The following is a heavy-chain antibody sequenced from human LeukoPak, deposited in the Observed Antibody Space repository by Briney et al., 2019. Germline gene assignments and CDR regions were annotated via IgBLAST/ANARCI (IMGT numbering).Heavy chain of an antibody. J-gene: IGHJ4*02. CDR2: IYCSGNT. D-gene: IGHD2-15*01. CDR1: CGSISSADKF. CDR3: GRCYGTLFDY. V-gene: IGHV4-30-4*01. Sequence: PSETLSLICTVSCGSISSADKFCSGIRQPPGKGLEWIEYIYCSGNTYYNPSLKSRVTISVDTSTNQLSLKLSYVTGAGKAVYYCGRCYGTLFDYWGQGTMATVSS.